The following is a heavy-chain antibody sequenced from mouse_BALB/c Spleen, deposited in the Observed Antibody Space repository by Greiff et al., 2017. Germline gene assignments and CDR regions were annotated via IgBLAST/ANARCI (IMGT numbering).Heavy chain of an antibody. D-gene: IGHD2-3*01. Sequence: VHLVESGAELVRPGVSVKISCKGSGYTFTDYAMHWVKQSHAKSLEWIGVISTYYGDASYNQKFKGKATMTVDKSSSTAYMELARLTSEDSAIYYCARGDGYYLDYWGQGTTLTVSS. J-gene: IGHJ2*01. CDR2: ISTYYGDA. CDR1: GYTFTDYA. V-gene: IGHV1S137*01. CDR3: ARGDGYYLDY.